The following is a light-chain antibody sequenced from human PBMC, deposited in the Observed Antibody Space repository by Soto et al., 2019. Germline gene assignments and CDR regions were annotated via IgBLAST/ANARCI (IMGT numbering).Light chain of an antibody. CDR2: DAS. CDR3: QQINSYPH. J-gene: IGKJ5*01. Sequence: DIQLTQSPSFLSASVGDRVTITCRASQDISSFLAWYQQKSGRAPNLLIYDASTLLSGVPSRFSGSGSGTEFTLTISSLQPEDFATYFCQQINSYPHFGQGTRLEIK. V-gene: IGKV1-9*01. CDR1: QDISSF.